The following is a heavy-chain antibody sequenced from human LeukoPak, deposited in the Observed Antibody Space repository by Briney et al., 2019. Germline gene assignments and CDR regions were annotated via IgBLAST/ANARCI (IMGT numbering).Heavy chain of an antibody. CDR1: GGTFSSYA. V-gene: IGHV1-69*05. D-gene: IGHD5-24*01. Sequence: GASVTLSCKASGGTFSSYAISWVRQAPGQGLEWMGGIIPIFGTANYAQKVQGRVTITTDESTSTAYMELSSLRSEDTAVYYCARVRDGYFYDAFDIWGQGTMVTVSS. CDR2: IIPIFGTA. CDR3: ARVRDGYFYDAFDI. J-gene: IGHJ3*02.